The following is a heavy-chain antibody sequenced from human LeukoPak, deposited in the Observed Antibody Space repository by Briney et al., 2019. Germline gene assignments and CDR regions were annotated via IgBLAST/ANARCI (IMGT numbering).Heavy chain of an antibody. V-gene: IGHV1-18*01. J-gene: IGHJ5*02. CDR3: ARDLLDLPVDYDFWSGPTILRNWFRFDP. CDR2: ISAYNGNT. Sequence: ASVKVSCKASGYTFTSYGISWVRQAPGQGLEWMGWISAYNGNTNHAQKLQGRVTMTTDTSTSTAYMELRSLRSDDTAVYYCARDLLDLPVDYDFWSGPTILRNWFRFDPWGQGTLVTVSS. CDR1: GYTFTSYG. D-gene: IGHD3-3*01.